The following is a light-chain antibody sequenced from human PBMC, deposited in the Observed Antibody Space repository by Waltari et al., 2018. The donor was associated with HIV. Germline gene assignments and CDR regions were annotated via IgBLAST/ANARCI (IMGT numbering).Light chain of an antibody. CDR3: CSYAGSHTPWV. V-gene: IGLV2-11*01. CDR1: SSDVGGYNS. CDR2: DVS. Sequence: QSALTQPRSVTGSPGPSVTISCTGTSSDVGGYNSFSWYQQHPGKAPKLIIYDVSKPPSGVPDRFSGSKSGNTASLTISGLQAEDEVHYYCCSYAGSHTPWVFGGGTKVTVL. J-gene: IGLJ3*02.